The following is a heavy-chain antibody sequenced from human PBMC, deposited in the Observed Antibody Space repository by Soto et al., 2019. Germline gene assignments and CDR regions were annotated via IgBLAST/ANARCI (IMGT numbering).Heavy chain of an antibody. CDR2: IDHSGSN. CDR3: AKYRRTEAEGFTLEY. Sequence: PSETLSLTCDVSVYSISSGYYWGWLRHPPGKGLEWIGSIDHSGSNYYSPSLKSRVTISVDTSKNQFSLKLNSVTAADTAVYYCAKYRRTEAEGFTLEYWGRGTMVTVSS. CDR1: VYSISSGYY. V-gene: IGHV4-38-2*01. D-gene: IGHD6-13*01. J-gene: IGHJ4*02.